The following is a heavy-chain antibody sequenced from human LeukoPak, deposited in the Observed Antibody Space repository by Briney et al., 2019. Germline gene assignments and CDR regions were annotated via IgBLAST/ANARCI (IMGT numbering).Heavy chain of an antibody. V-gene: IGHV4-61*01. CDR1: GGSVSSGSYY. CDR3: ASLGTYYYDSSGKKSVY. D-gene: IGHD3-22*01. CDR2: IYYSGST. J-gene: IGHJ4*02. Sequence: PSETLSLTCTVFGGSVSSGSYYWSWIRQPPGKGLEWIGYIYYSGSTNYNPSLKSRVTISVDTSKNQFSLKLSSVTAADTAVYYCASLGTYYYDSSGKKSVYWGQGTLVTVSS.